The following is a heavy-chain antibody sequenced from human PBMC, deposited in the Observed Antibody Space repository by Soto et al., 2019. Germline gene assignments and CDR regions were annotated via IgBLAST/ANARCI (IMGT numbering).Heavy chain of an antibody. CDR2: IIPILGIA. J-gene: IGHJ4*02. D-gene: IGHD2-15*01. CDR3: APSWSGGSCYLPYFDY. CDR1: GGTFSSYT. V-gene: IGHV1-69*02. Sequence: QVQLVQSGAEVKKPRSSVKVSCKASGGTFSSYTISWVRQAPGQGLEWMGRIIPILGIANYAQKFQGRVTITADKSTSTAYMELSSLRSEVTAVYYCAPSWSGGSCYLPYFDYWGQGPLVTVSS.